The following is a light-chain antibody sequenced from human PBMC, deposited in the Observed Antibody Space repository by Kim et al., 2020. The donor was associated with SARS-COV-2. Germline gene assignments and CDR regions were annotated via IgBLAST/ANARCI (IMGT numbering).Light chain of an antibody. Sequence: SYGLTQPPSVSVSPGQTASITCSGDQLGDKYVCWYQQRPGQSPVLVIYRDKNRPSGIPERFSGSNSGNTATLTISGTQAMDEADYYCQAWDTTVVFGGGT. CDR3: QAWDTTVV. CDR2: RDK. CDR1: QLGDKY. V-gene: IGLV3-1*01. J-gene: IGLJ2*01.